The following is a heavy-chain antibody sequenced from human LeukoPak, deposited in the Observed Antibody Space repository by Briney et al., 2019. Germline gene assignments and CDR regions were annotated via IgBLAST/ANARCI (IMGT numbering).Heavy chain of an antibody. V-gene: IGHV3-23*01. CDR2: ISGSGGST. Sequence: GGSLRLSCAASGFTFSSYAMSWVRQAPGKGLEWVSAISGSGGSTYYADSVKGRFTISRDNSKNTLYLQMNSLRAEDTAVYYCAKDAGSRYSYGFFFDYWGQGTLVTVSS. CDR3: AKDAGSRYSYGFFFDY. D-gene: IGHD5-18*01. J-gene: IGHJ4*02. CDR1: GFTFSSYA.